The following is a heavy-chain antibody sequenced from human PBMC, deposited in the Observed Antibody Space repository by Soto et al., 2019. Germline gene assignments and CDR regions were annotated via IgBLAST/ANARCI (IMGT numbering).Heavy chain of an antibody. V-gene: IGHV3-30*18. J-gene: IGHJ2*01. CDR3: AKDVEKLGSGSWYFDL. D-gene: IGHD3-10*01. Sequence: GGSLRLSCAASGFTFSSYGMHWVRQAPGKGLEWVAVISYDGSNKYYADSVKGRFTISRDNSKNTLYLQMNSLRAEDTAMYYCAKDVEKLGSGSWYFDLWGRGTLVTVSS. CDR2: ISYDGSNK. CDR1: GFTFSSYG.